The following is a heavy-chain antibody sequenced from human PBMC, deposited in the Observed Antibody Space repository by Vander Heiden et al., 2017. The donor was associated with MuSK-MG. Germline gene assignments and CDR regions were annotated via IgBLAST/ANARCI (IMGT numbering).Heavy chain of an antibody. CDR2: ISDSGGST. D-gene: IGHD3-16*01. CDR3: APIQSYKVGA. Sequence: EVQLLESGGGLVESGGSLRLSCAASAFSFSSFATTWVRQAPGKGLEWVSGISDSGGSTSYADSVKGRFTISRDNSKNTLSLQMNSLRAEDTAVYYCAPIQSYKVGAWGQGTLVTVSS. J-gene: IGHJ5*02. V-gene: IGHV3-23*01. CDR1: AFSFSSFA.